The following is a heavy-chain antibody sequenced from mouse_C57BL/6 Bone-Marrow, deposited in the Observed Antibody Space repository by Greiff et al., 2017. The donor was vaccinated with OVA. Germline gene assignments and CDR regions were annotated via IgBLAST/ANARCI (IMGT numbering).Heavy chain of an antibody. CDR3: GRGAYSLSWFAY. D-gene: IGHD2-10*01. Sequence: EVQLQQSGPVLVKPGASVKMSCKASGYTFTDYYMNWVKQSHGKSLEWIGVINPYNGGTSYNQKFKGKATLTVDKSSSTAYMELNSLTSEDSAVYYCGRGAYSLSWFAYWGQGTLVTVSA. CDR2: INPYNGGT. J-gene: IGHJ3*01. V-gene: IGHV1-19*01. CDR1: GYTFTDYY.